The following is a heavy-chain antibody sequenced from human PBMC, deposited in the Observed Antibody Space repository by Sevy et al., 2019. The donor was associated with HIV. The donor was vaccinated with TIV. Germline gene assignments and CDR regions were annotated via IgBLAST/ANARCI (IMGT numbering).Heavy chain of an antibody. CDR2: ISGSCDTI. CDR1: RFIFSTYS. J-gene: IGHJ4*02. Sequence: GGSLRLSCAASRFIFSTYSMNWVRQAPGKGLEWVAYISGSCDTIYYVDSVKGRFTISRDNVKNSLYLQMSSLRAEDTAVYYCARETVGGENYFDSWGQGTLVTVSS. CDR3: ARETVGGENYFDS. V-gene: IGHV3-48*01. D-gene: IGHD3-16*01.